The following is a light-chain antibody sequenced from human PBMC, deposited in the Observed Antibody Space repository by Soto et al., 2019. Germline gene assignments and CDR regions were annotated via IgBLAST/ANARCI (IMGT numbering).Light chain of an antibody. CDR1: SCNIGSND. CDR2: ENS. J-gene: IGLJ1*01. V-gene: IGLV1-51*02. CDR3: GTWDSSLIAL. Sequence: QSVLTQPPSVSAAPGQKVTISCSGNSCNIGSNDVSWYQQLPGKAPKLLIYENSQRPSGIPDRFSGSKSGTSATLGITGLQTGDEADYYCGTWDSSLIALFGTGTKVTVL.